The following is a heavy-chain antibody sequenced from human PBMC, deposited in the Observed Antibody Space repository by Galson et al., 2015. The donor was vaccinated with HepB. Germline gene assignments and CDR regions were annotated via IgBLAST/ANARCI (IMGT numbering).Heavy chain of an antibody. V-gene: IGHV3-11*04. CDR1: GFTFSDFY. Sequence: SLRLSCAASGFTFSDFYMSWIRQAPGKGLEWISYISSSGTAIYYADSVRGRFTISRDNARNSLYLQMNSLRAEDTAVYYCAKDERESQYFDWLLSFDYWGQGTLVTVSS. J-gene: IGHJ4*02. CDR3: AKDERESQYFDWLLSFDY. CDR2: ISSSGTAI. D-gene: IGHD3-9*01.